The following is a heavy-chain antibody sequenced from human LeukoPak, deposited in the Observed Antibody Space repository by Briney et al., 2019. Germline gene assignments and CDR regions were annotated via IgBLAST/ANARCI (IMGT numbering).Heavy chain of an antibody. CDR2: IYYSGST. J-gene: IGHJ4*02. V-gene: IGHV4-59*08. CDR1: GGSISGYY. CDR3: AKVSDRDSSGYYWGFEY. D-gene: IGHD3-22*01. Sequence: PSETLSLTCTVSGGSISGYYWSWIRQPPRKGLECIGYIYYSGSTNYNPSLKSRVTISVDTSRNQFSLKLTSVTAADTAVYYCAKVSDRDSSGYYWGFEYWGQGTLVTVSS.